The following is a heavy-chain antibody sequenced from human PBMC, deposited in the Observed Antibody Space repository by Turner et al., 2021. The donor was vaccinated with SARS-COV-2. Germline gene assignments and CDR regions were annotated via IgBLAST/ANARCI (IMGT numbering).Heavy chain of an antibody. D-gene: IGHD3-22*01. J-gene: IGHJ4*02. CDR3: ARGAFGYYGYPNYYDV. Sequence: EVQLVESGGGLVKPGGSLRLSCAASGFSFSNYSLNWVRQAPGKGLEWVSSISSNSEYIYHAGSVKGRFTIFRDNAKNSLFLQMDSLRGEDTAVYYCARGAFGYYGYPNYYDVWGQGTLVTVSS. V-gene: IGHV3-21*01. CDR1: GFSFSNYS. CDR2: ISSNSEYI.